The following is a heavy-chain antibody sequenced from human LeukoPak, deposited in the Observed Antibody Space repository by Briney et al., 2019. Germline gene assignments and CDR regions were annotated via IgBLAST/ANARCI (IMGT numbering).Heavy chain of an antibody. CDR2: IYYTGAT. D-gene: IGHD6-19*01. CDR3: AKYGNSGWVIDN. V-gene: IGHV4-59*08. CDR1: GGSIGNNY. J-gene: IGHJ4*02. Sequence: SETLSLTCTVSGGSIGNNYWTWIRQPPGQGLEYIGYIYYTGATNYNPSLTSRVTISVDPSKSQFSLKLSSVTAADTAVYFCAKYGNSGWVIDNWGQGALVTVSS.